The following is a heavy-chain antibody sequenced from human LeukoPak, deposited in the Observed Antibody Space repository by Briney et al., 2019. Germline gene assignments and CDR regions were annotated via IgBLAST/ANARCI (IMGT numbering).Heavy chain of an antibody. D-gene: IGHD5-18*01. CDR1: GGTFNTYG. J-gene: IGHJ6*02. CDR2: IIPILDVA. Sequence: GASVKVSCKASGGTFNTYGITWVRQAPGQGLEWMGRIIPILDVADSAQKFQDRVTISADRSTSTVYMELSSLRSEDTAIYYCARFPVRGYTYGSVIHHMDVWGQGTTVTVSS. V-gene: IGHV1-69*04. CDR3: ARFPVRGYTYGSVIHHMDV.